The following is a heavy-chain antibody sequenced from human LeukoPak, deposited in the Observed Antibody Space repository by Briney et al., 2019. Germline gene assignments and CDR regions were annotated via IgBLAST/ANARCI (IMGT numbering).Heavy chain of an antibody. D-gene: IGHD6-6*01. CDR2: IYPGDSDT. CDR3: ARRRYSSSSIPWFDP. J-gene: IGHJ5*02. Sequence: GGSLKISCKGSGYSFATYWIAWVRQMPGKGLEWMGIIYPGDSDTRYSPSFQGQVTISADKSISTAYLQWSSLKASDTAMYYCARRRYSSSSIPWFDPWGQGTLVTVSS. V-gene: IGHV5-51*01. CDR1: GYSFATYW.